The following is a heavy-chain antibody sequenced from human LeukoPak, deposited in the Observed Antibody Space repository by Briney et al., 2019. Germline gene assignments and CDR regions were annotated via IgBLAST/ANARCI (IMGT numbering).Heavy chain of an antibody. D-gene: IGHD3-10*01. J-gene: IGHJ4*02. CDR3: AKDDAWIRFGE. CDR1: GFTFSNHG. V-gene: IGHV3-23*01. Sequence: GGSLRLSCAASGFTFSNHGMDWVRQAPGKGLEWVSGISPSGDIKYYADSVKGRFTISRDNSKKTLYLEVSSLTGEDTAVYYCAKDDAWIRFGEWSQGTLVTVSS. CDR2: ISPSGDIK.